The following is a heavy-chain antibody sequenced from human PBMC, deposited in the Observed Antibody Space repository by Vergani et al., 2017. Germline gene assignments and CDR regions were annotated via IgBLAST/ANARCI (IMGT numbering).Heavy chain of an antibody. CDR1: GYTFTSYG. CDR3: ARDPLFDIVVGPAANGGCY. CDR2: NNPNIGGT. V-gene: IGHV1-2*02. J-gene: IGHJ4*02. D-gene: IGHD2-2*01. Sequence: QVQLVQSGAEVKKPGASVKVSCKASGYTFTSYGISWVRQAPGQGLEWMGWNNPNIGGTNYAQKFQGRGTMTRDTSISTAYMELSRLRSDATAVYYCARDPLFDIVVGPAANGGCYWGQGTLVTVSS.